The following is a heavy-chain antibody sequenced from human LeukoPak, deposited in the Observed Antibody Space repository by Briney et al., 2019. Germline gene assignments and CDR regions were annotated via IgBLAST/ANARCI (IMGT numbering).Heavy chain of an antibody. D-gene: IGHD1-14*01. J-gene: IGHJ4*02. CDR1: GFTFSDYY. V-gene: IGHV3-11*06. CDR3: ARDPGEPYFDY. Sequence: GGSLRLSCAASGFTFSDYYMSWIRQAPGKGLEWVSSISSSSSYIYYADSVKGRFTISRDNAKNSLYLQMNSLRAEDTAVYYCARDPGEPYFDYWGQGTLVTVSS. CDR2: ISSSSSYI.